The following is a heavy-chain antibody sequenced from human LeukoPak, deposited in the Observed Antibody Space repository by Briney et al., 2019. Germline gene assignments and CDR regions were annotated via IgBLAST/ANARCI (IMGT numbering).Heavy chain of an antibody. Sequence: ASVKVSCKASGYTFTDYYMHWVRQAPGQGFEWMGWINPNDGDTNYAQKFQGRVTMTGDTSISTAHMEVSRLRSDDTAVYYCARANFLYCSSTTCLFDYWGQGTLVTASS. CDR2: INPNDGDT. D-gene: IGHD2-2*01. CDR1: GYTFTDYY. CDR3: ARANFLYCSSTTCLFDY. J-gene: IGHJ4*02. V-gene: IGHV1-2*02.